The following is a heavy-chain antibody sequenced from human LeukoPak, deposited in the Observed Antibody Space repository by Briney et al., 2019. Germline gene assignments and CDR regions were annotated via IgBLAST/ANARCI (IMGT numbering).Heavy chain of an antibody. CDR1: GFTFINAW. CDR2: IKGKTEGGTS. J-gene: IGHJ1*01. Sequence: GGSLRLSCAASGFTFINAWMTWVRQAPGKGLEWVGRIKGKTEGGTSDYAAPVKGRFTISRDDSKSTLYLQMNSLRAEDTAVYYCARCSGTYYGFEYFHHWGQGTLVTVSS. CDR3: ARCSGTYYGFEYFHH. V-gene: IGHV3-15*01. D-gene: IGHD1-26*01.